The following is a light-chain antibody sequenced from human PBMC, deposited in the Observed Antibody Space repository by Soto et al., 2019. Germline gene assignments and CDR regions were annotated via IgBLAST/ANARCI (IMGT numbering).Light chain of an antibody. J-gene: IGKJ1*01. V-gene: IGKV3-20*01. CDR3: QQYGSAPWT. CDR2: AAS. CDR1: QSVSSNY. Sequence: DIVLTQSPGTLSLSPGERATISCRASQSVSSNYLAWYQQKPGQAPRLLIYAASNRDSGIPDRFGGSGSGTGFTLTVSRLEPEDFAVYYCQQYGSAPWTFGQGTKVEI.